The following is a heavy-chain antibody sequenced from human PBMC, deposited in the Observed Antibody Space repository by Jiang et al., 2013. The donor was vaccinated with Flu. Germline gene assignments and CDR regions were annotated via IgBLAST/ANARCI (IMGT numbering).Heavy chain of an antibody. Sequence: YYSGSTYYNPSLKSRVTISVDTSKNQFSLKLSSVTAADTAVYYCARGVLRYFDWFDTTHWFDPWGQGTLVTVSS. V-gene: IGHV4-30-4*01. D-gene: IGHD3-9*01. J-gene: IGHJ5*02. CDR2: YYSGST. CDR3: ARGVLRYFDWFDTTHWFDP.